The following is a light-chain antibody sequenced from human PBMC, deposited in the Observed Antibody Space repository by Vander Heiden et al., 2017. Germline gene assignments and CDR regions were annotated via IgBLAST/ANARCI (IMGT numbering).Light chain of an antibody. V-gene: IGKV3-20*01. CDR1: QSVSSSY. Sequence: EIVLTQSPGTLSLSPGERATLSCRASQSVSSSYLAWYQQKSGQAPMLLIYGASSRATRIPDRFSGRGSVTDFSLSMRRLEPEDFAVYYCHQDVSSPNTFGGGTKLEIK. CDR3: HQDVSSPNT. J-gene: IGKJ4*01. CDR2: GAS.